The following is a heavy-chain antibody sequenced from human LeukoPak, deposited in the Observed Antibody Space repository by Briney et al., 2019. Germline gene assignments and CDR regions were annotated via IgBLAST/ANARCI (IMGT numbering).Heavy chain of an antibody. V-gene: IGHV3-7*01. CDR1: GFNFSSYW. Sequence: GGSLRLSCAASGFNFSSYWMSWVRQAPGKGLEWVANIKQDRSEKYYVDSVKGRFTISRDNGKNSLFLQMNSLRAEDTAVYYCARDLQWFDPWGQGSLVTVSS. CDR2: IKQDRSEK. CDR3: ARDLQWFDP. J-gene: IGHJ5*02. D-gene: IGHD5-24*01.